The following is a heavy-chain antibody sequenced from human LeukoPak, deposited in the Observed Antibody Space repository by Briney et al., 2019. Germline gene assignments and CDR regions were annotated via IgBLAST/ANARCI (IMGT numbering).Heavy chain of an antibody. J-gene: IGHJ4*02. Sequence: GASVKVSCKASGGTFSSYAISWVRQAPGQGLEWMGGIIPIFGTANYAQKFQGRVTITADKSTSTAYMELSSLRSEDTAVYYCASGPIAVAGGYFDYWGQGTLVTVSS. V-gene: IGHV1-69*06. CDR3: ASGPIAVAGGYFDY. D-gene: IGHD6-19*01. CDR1: GGTFSSYA. CDR2: IIPIFGTA.